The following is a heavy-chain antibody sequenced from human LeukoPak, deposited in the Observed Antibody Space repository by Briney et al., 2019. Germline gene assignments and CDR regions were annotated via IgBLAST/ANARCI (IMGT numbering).Heavy chain of an antibody. CDR2: INHSGST. CDR3: ATQWELLSYFDY. Sequence: SETLSLTCAVYGGSFSGYYWSWIRQPPGKGLEWIGEINHSGSTNYNPSLKSRVTISVDTSKNQFSLKLSSVTAADTAVYYCATQWELLSYFDYWGQGTLVTVSP. D-gene: IGHD1-26*01. CDR1: GGSFSGYY. V-gene: IGHV4-34*01. J-gene: IGHJ4*02.